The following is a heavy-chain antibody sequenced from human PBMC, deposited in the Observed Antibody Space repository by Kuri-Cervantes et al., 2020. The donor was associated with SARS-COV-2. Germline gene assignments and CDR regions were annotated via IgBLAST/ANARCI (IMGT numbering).Heavy chain of an antibody. Sequence: GESLKISCAASGFTFSGYWMTWARQAPGKGLEWVANIKEDGSQRYYVDSVKGRFTISRDNANSSLYLQMNYLGAGDTALYYCASLGSGKGAIDYWGQGTLVTVSS. J-gene: IGHJ4*02. CDR2: IKEDGSQR. CDR3: ASLGSGKGAIDY. CDR1: GFTFSGYW. D-gene: IGHD6-25*01. V-gene: IGHV3-7*01.